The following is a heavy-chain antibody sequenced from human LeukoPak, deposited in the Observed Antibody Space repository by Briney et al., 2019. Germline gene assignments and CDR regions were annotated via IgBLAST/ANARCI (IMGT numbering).Heavy chain of an antibody. Sequence: GGSLRLSCVASGFIFSDYWMSWVRQAPGKGPEWVANIKVDGIEKYYADSVKGRFTISRDNAKNSLYLQMSSLNGEVIVVYYGAWDNAGSGWVYWGQGTLVTVSS. D-gene: IGHD6-19*01. V-gene: IGHV3-7*04. CDR3: AWDNAGSGWVY. J-gene: IGHJ4*02. CDR1: GFIFSDYW. CDR2: IKVDGIEK.